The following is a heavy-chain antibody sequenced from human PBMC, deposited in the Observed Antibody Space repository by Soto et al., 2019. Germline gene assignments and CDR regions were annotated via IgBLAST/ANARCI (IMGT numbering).Heavy chain of an antibody. Sequence: QVQLQESGPGLVKPSQTLSLTCTVSGGSISTEYYWSWIRQPPGKGLEWIGYFYYSGSTYYNPSLKNRMTISVDTSKNQFSLKVYSVTAADTAVYYCGRAPYRGANSRGAFDIWGQGTMVTVSS. CDR1: GGSISTEYY. V-gene: IGHV4-30-4*01. J-gene: IGHJ3*02. CDR2: FYYSGST. D-gene: IGHD7-27*01. CDR3: GRAPYRGANSRGAFDI.